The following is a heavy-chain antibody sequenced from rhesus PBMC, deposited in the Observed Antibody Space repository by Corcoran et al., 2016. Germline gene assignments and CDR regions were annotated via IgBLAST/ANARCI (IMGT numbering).Heavy chain of an antibody. J-gene: IGHJ4*01. D-gene: IGHD7-45*01. Sequence: QVQLQESGPGRVKPSETLSLTCAVSGYSIRSGYYWGWARQPPGKGLDWIGHIRGGGSDYLKPSLKSRVTISRDTSKNQFSLKLTSATAADTAVYYCARDDWGSFDYWGQGVLVTVSS. CDR3: ARDDWGSFDY. CDR2: IRGGGSD. V-gene: IGHV4-99*02. CDR1: GYSIRSGYY.